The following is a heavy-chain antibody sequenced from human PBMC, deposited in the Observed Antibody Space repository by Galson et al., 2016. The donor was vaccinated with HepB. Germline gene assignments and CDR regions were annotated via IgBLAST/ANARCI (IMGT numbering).Heavy chain of an antibody. CDR1: GFTFSNAW. J-gene: IGHJ6*02. D-gene: IGHD1-26*01. CDR2: IKSKTDGSNK. Sequence: SLRLSCAASGFTFSNAWMTWVRQAPGKGLEWVGRIKSKTDGSNKYYADSVKGRFTISRDNSKNTLYLQMSGLRAEDTAVYYCARSLGSTTNYGMDVWGQGTTVTVS. V-gene: IGHV3-15*01. CDR3: ARSLGSTTNYGMDV.